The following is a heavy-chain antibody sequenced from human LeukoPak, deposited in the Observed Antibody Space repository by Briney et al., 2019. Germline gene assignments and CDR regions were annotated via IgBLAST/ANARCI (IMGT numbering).Heavy chain of an antibody. CDR3: ARAREDLWFGESRTYYFDY. Sequence: SVKVSCKASGGTFSSYAISWVRQAPGQGLEWMGGIIPIFGTANYAQKFQGRVTITADKSTSTAYMELSGLRSEDTAVYYCARAREDLWFGESRTYYFDYWGQGTLVTVSS. V-gene: IGHV1-69*06. D-gene: IGHD3-10*01. J-gene: IGHJ4*02. CDR1: GGTFSSYA. CDR2: IIPIFGTA.